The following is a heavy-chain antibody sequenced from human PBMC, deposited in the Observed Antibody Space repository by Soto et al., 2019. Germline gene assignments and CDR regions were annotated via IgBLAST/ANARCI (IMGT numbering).Heavy chain of an antibody. CDR1: GYAFSNYA. CDR2: ITVGSSHI. J-gene: IGHJ4*02. D-gene: IGHD3-16*01. V-gene: IGHV3-21*01. CDR3: SRSPEVGVRGAY. Sequence: PGGSLRLSCAASGYAFSNYAMTWVRQAPGKGLEWVSSITVGSSHIYHPNSMKGRFTISRDDAKNSVYLQIDSLRDEDTALYYCSRSPEVGVRGAYWGQGTLVTVSS.